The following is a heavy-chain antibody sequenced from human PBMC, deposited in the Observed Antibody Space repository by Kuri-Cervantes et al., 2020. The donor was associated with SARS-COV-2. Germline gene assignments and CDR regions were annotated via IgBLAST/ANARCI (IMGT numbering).Heavy chain of an antibody. CDR1: GGSFSGYY. V-gene: IGHV4-59*01. J-gene: IGHJ4*02. Sequence: SETLSLTCAVYGGSFSGYYWSWIRQPPGKGLEWIGYIYYSGSTNYNPSLKSRVTISVDTSKNQFSLKLSSVTAADTAVYYCARVDDYYDSSPLGDYWGQGTLVTVSS. CDR2: IYYSGST. D-gene: IGHD3-22*01. CDR3: ARVDDYYDSSPLGDY.